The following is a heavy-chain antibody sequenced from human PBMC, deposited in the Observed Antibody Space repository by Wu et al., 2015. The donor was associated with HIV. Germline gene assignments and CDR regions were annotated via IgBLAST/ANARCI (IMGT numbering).Heavy chain of an antibody. CDR2: MNPKSGSA. V-gene: IGHV1-8*02. J-gene: IGHJ1*01. Sequence: QVQLVQSGTVVQKPGTSVRVSCRVSGYRFTSFNINWIRHAPGRGLEWMGWMNPKSGSAGFGRDFQGRVSMTRNNSISTAYMELSGITSDDTAIYFCARVGVLLTSAELLEYFQHWARAPCRRLL. CDR3: ARVGVLLTSAELLEYFQH. CDR1: GYRFTSFN. D-gene: IGHD1-26*01.